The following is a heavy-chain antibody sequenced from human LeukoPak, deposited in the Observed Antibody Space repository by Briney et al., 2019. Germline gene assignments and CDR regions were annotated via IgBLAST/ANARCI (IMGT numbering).Heavy chain of an antibody. CDR1: GFTFNSYA. V-gene: IGHV3-23*01. CDR3: AKDFLRRVAVACSLLGFDY. Sequence: GGSLRLSCAASGFTFNSYAMSWVRQAPGKGLEWVSAISGSGGSTYYADSVKGRFTISRDNSKNTLYLQMNSLRAEDTAVYYCAKDFLRRVAVACSLLGFDYWGQGTLVTVSS. J-gene: IGHJ4*02. D-gene: IGHD6-19*01. CDR2: ISGSGGST.